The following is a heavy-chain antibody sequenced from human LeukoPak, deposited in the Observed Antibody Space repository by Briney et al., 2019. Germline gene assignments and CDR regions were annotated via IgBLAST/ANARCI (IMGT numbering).Heavy chain of an antibody. D-gene: IGHD1-26*01. CDR2: IYSAGST. CDR3: ARYGSYGNAFDI. V-gene: IGHV3-53*01. Sequence: GGSLRLSCAASXXTXSSNYMSWVRXAPXXXXXWVSFIYSAGSTFYADSVKGRFTISRDNSKNTLYLQMNSLRADDTAVYYCARYGSYGNAFDIWGQGTMVTVSS. CDR1: XXTXSSNY. J-gene: IGHJ3*02.